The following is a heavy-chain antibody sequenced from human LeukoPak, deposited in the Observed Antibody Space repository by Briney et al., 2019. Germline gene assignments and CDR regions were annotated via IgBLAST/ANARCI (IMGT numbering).Heavy chain of an antibody. V-gene: IGHV1-69*05. D-gene: IGHD4-23*01. CDR3: SRGGNEGGASCLDP. Sequence: SVKVSCKASGGTFSSYAISWVRQAPGQGLEWMGGIIPIFGTPNYAQKFQGRVTITTDESTNTAYMDVRSLRSEDTAVYYCSRGGNEGGASCLDPWGQGTLCTVSS. J-gene: IGHJ5*02. CDR2: IIPIFGTP. CDR1: GGTFSSYA.